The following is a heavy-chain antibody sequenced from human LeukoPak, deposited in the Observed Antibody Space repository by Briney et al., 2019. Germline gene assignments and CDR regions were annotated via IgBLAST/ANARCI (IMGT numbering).Heavy chain of an antibody. Sequence: PGGSLRLSCAASGFTFSSYSMNWVRQAPGKGREGVSCISSSSSDIYYEDSVKGRFTISRDNAKNSLYLQMNSLRAEDTAVYYCARDRWEPAVVVPAAIAFWGQGTLVTVSS. CDR1: GFTFSSYS. CDR3: ARDRWEPAVVVPAAIAF. V-gene: IGHV3-21*01. D-gene: IGHD2-2*01. CDR2: ISSSSSDI. J-gene: IGHJ4*02.